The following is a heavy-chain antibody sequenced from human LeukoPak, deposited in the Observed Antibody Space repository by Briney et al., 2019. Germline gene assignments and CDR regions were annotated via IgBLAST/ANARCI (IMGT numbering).Heavy chain of an antibody. CDR3: ARDLEYYDSSGYYPDY. Sequence: ASVTVSFKGSGYTFTIYDINWVRQAPGQGLEWMGWISAYNGNTNYAQKLQGRVTMTTDTSTSTAYMELRSLRSDDTAVYYCARDLEYYDSSGYYPDYWGQGTLVTVSS. J-gene: IGHJ4*02. D-gene: IGHD3-22*01. V-gene: IGHV1-18*01. CDR1: GYTFTIYD. CDR2: ISAYNGNT.